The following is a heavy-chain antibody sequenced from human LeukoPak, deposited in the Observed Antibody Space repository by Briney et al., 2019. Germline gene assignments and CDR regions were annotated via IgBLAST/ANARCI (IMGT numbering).Heavy chain of an antibody. CDR3: VRFGLTSSLDY. V-gene: IGHV5-51*01. CDR1: GSMFTNNW. D-gene: IGHD6-13*01. J-gene: IGHJ4*02. Sequence: GASLQISCKISGSMFTNNWIGGGRQVPGKGLVWIGLIYPGDSHTRYSPSFQGHVTFSVDTSISTAYLQLSGLRASDTAIYYCVRFGLTSSLDYWGQGTLVTVSS. CDR2: IYPGDSHT.